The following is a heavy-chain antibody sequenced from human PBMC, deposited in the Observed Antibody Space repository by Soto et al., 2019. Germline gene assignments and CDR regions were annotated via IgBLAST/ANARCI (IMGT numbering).Heavy chain of an antibody. CDR3: AKVLDHSPTDFWGR. D-gene: IGHD3-3*01. CDR2: ITSRGDHT. V-gene: IGHV3-23*01. CDR1: GFTFITFA. Sequence: EVQLLESGGGLVQPGGSLRLSCAASGFTFITFAMSWVRQAPGKGLEWVSVITSRGDHTSYADFVKGRFTISRDNSKNIQYLQMDSLRAEDTAVYYCAKVLDHSPTDFWGRWGQGTLVTVSS. J-gene: IGHJ4*02.